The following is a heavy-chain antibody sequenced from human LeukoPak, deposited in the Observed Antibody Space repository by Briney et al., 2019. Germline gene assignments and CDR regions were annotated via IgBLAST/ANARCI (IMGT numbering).Heavy chain of an antibody. CDR2: INYSGST. CDR3: ARGHTRLYYYGSGSLRFDP. D-gene: IGHD3-10*01. V-gene: IGHV4-34*01. J-gene: IGHJ5*02. Sequence: SETLSLTCAVYGGSFSGYYWSWIRRPPGKGLEWIGEINYSGSTNYNPSLKSRVTISVDTSKNQFSLKLSSVTAADTAVYYCARGHTRLYYYGSGSLRFDPWGQGTLVTVSS. CDR1: GGSFSGYY.